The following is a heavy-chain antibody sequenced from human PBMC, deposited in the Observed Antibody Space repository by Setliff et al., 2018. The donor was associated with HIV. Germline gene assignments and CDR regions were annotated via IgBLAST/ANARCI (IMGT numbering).Heavy chain of an antibody. CDR3: AKDYTPTFWEYNWFDL. CDR1: GFTFNYHA. J-gene: IGHJ5*02. V-gene: IGHV3-23*01. D-gene: IGHD3-3*01. Sequence: GGSLRLSCAASGFTFNYHAMTWVRQAPGKGLEWVSGISGSGDSTYYAESVKGRFTISRDNSKNTMFLQMNNLRAEDTAFYYCAKDYTPTFWEYNWFDLWGQGTLVTVSS. CDR2: ISGSGDST.